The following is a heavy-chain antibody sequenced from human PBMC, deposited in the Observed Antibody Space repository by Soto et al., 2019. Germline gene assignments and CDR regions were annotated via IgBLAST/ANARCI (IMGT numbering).Heavy chain of an antibody. J-gene: IGHJ6*02. Sequence: GGSLRLSCAASGFTFSNAWMNWVRQAPGKGLEWVGRIKSKTDGGTTDYAAPVKGRFTISRDDSKNTLYLQMNSLKTDDTAVYYCTTEAFLTGPSAGMDVWGQGTTVTVSS. D-gene: IGHD3-9*01. CDR3: TTEAFLTGPSAGMDV. CDR1: GFTFSNAW. V-gene: IGHV3-15*07. CDR2: IKSKTDGGTT.